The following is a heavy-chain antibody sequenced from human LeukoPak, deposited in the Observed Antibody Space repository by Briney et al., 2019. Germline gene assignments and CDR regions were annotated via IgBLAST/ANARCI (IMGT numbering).Heavy chain of an antibody. CDR2: INYSGST. D-gene: IGHD3-10*02. CDR3: ARPSSNSHVALFDY. Sequence: SETLSLTCTVSGGSISSSSYYWGWIRQPPGTGLEWIGNINYSGSTYYNPSLKSRVTISVDTSKNQFSLKLSSVTAADTAVYYCARPSSNSHVALFDYWGQGTLVTVSS. V-gene: IGHV4-39*01. J-gene: IGHJ4*02. CDR1: GGSISSSSYY.